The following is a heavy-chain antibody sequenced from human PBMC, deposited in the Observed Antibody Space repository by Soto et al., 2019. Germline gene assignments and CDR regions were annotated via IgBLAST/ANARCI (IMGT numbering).Heavy chain of an antibody. CDR1: GGTFSSYT. V-gene: IGHV1-69*02. CDR3: ARGRGGRGDY. D-gene: IGHD2-15*01. J-gene: IGHJ4*02. Sequence: QVQLVQSGAEVKKPGSSVKFSCKASGGTFSSYTINWVRQAPGQGLEWMGMIIPILGIANYAQKFQDRVTITXDXXXXXXXMELSSLRSEDTAVYYCARGRGGRGDYWGQGTLVTVSS. CDR2: IIPILGIA.